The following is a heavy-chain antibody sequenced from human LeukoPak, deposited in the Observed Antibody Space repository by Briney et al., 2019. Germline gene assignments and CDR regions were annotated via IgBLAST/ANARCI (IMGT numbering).Heavy chain of an antibody. CDR3: ARGSSWKYRRPFDY. CDR1: GFTFSSYA. D-gene: IGHD1-7*01. J-gene: IGHJ4*02. CDR2: ISYDGSNK. Sequence: GGSLRLSCAASGFTFSSYAMHWVRQAPGKGLEWVAVISYDGSNKYYADSVKGRFTISRDNSKNTLYLQMNSLRAEDTAVYYCARGSSWKYRRPFDYWGQGTLVTVSS. V-gene: IGHV3-30-3*01.